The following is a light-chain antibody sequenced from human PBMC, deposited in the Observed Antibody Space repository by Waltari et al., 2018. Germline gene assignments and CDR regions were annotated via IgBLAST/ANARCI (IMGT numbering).Light chain of an antibody. CDR2: GNN. Sequence: QSVLTQPPSVSGAPGQRVTISCPGTSSNIGAGPDVHWYQGFSGTAPTLLIYGNNNRPSGVPDRFSGSKSGMSASLAITGLQAEDEADYYCQSFDVSLSGGVIFGGGTKVTVL. J-gene: IGLJ2*01. V-gene: IGLV1-40*01. CDR1: SSNIGAGPD. CDR3: QSFDVSLSGGVI.